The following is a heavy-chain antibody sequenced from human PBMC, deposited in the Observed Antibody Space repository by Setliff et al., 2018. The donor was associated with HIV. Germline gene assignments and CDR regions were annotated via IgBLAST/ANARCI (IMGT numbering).Heavy chain of an antibody. J-gene: IGHJ4*03. Sequence: GGSLRLSCATSGFSLRTYGLHWVRQAPGKGLEWVAVISQDASKDYYADSVKGRFTISKDNSKNTVFLQMNNLRVEDTALYYCAKSPQGGYFDYWGQGTLVTVSS. CDR3: AKSPQGGYFDY. CDR2: ISQDASKD. CDR1: GFSLRTYG. V-gene: IGHV3-30*18.